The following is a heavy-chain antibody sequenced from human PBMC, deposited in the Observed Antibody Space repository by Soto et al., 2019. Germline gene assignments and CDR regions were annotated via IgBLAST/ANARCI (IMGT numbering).Heavy chain of an antibody. V-gene: IGHV1-69*01. CDR3: ARSYDSSGYPYHDAFDI. Sequence: QAQLVQSGAEVKKPGSSVKVSCKASGGTFSSYAISWVRQAPGQGLEWMGGIIPIFGTANYAQKFQGRVTITADESTSTAYMELSSLRSEDTAVYYCARSYDSSGYPYHDAFDIWGQGTMVTVSS. CDR1: GGTFSSYA. D-gene: IGHD3-22*01. CDR2: IIPIFGTA. J-gene: IGHJ3*02.